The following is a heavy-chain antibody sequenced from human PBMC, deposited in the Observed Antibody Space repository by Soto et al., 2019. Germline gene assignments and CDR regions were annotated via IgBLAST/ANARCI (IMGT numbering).Heavy chain of an antibody. J-gene: IGHJ4*02. D-gene: IGHD3-22*01. CDR3: AKVGNDKDYYDSSGYSH. Sequence: PGGSLRLSCAASGFTFSSYAMSWVRQAPGKGLEWVSAISGSGGSTYYADSVKGRFTISRDNSKNTLYLQMNSVRAEDSAVYYCAKVGNDKDYYDSSGYSHWGQGTLVTVSS. CDR1: GFTFSSYA. CDR2: ISGSGGST. V-gene: IGHV3-23*01.